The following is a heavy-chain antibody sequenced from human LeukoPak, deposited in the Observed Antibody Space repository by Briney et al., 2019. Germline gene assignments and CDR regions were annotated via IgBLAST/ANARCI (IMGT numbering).Heavy chain of an antibody. V-gene: IGHV3-21*01. CDR3: ARAEGFDFWSGPND. Sequence: GGSLRLSCAASGFTFSSYSMNWVRQAPGKGLEWVSSISSSSSYIYYADSVKGRFTISRDNAKNSLYLQMNSLRAEDTAVYYCARAEGFDFWSGPNDRGQGTLVTVSS. CDR2: ISSSSSYI. D-gene: IGHD3-3*01. J-gene: IGHJ4*02. CDR1: GFTFSSYS.